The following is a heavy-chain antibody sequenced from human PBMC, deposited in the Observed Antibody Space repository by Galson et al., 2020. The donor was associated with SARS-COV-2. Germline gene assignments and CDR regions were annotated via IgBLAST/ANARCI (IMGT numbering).Heavy chain of an antibody. D-gene: IGHD3-22*01. J-gene: IGHJ3*02. CDR1: GYTFSNYA. Sequence: ASVKVSCKASGYTFSNYAMHWVRQAPGQRLEWMGWLNTGTGNPKYSQKFQGRVTMTRDTSASTAYMELSSLTSEDTAVYYCARRVVEAVVFDIWGQGTIVTVSS. CDR2: LNTGTGNP. CDR3: ARRVVEAVVFDI. V-gene: IGHV1-3*04.